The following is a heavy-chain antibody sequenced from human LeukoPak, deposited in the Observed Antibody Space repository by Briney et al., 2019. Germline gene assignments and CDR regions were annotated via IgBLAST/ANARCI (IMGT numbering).Heavy chain of an antibody. Sequence: PGGSLRPSWAPSGSTLGTNAMGWVRQPPGKGLEWVSAISGSGGSTYYTQKFQGRVTMTRDTSTSTVYMELSSLRSEDTAVYYCVRHNHMDVWGQGTTVTVSS. CDR2: ISGSGGST. J-gene: IGHJ6*02. CDR1: GSTLGTNA. V-gene: IGHV3-23*01. CDR3: VRHNHMDV.